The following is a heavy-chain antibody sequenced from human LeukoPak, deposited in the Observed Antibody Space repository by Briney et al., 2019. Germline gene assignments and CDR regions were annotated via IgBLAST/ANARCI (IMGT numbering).Heavy chain of an antibody. CDR1: GYTFADYF. J-gene: IGHJ4*02. D-gene: IGHD1-26*01. CDR3: ARDLSSTPNWEFDY. V-gene: IGHV1-2*06. Sequence: ASVKVSCKTSGYTFADYFIHWVRQAPGQGLEWMGRINANSGGTEYEQKFLGRVTMTRDTSISTAYVEVNWLISDDTAIYYCARDLSSTPNWEFDYWGQGTLVTVSS. CDR2: INANSGGT.